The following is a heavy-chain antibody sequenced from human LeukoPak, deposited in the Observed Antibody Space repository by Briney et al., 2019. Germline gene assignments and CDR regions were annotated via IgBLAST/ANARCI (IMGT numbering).Heavy chain of an antibody. CDR1: GFTFGDHA. J-gene: IGHJ4*02. Sequence: GRSLRLSCAASGFTFGDHAMSWVRQAPGKGLEWVSAISGSGGSTYYADSVKGRFTISRDNSKNTLYLQMNSLRAEDTAVYYCAKRGWFGERSHFDYWGQGTLVTVSS. V-gene: IGHV3-23*01. CDR3: AKRGWFGERSHFDY. D-gene: IGHD3-10*01. CDR2: ISGSGGST.